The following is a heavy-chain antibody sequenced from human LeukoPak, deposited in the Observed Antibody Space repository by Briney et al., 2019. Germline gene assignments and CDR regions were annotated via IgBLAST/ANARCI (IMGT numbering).Heavy chain of an antibody. D-gene: IGHD3-10*01. J-gene: IGHJ4*02. CDR3: ARGSGSLMGDY. CDR2: LNRSGDSI. V-gene: IGHV1-46*01. CDR1: GYTFTTYY. Sequence: ASVKVSCKASGYTFTTYYMHWVRQAPGQGLEWMGILNRSGDSINYAQKFQGRVTMTRDTSTGTVYMELSSLRSEDTAMYYCARGSGSLMGDYWGQGTLITVSS.